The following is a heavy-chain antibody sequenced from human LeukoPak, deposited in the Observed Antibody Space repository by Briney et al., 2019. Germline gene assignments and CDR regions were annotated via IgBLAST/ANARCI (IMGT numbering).Heavy chain of an antibody. D-gene: IGHD6-6*01. J-gene: IGHJ4*02. Sequence: EASETLSLTCAVSGGSISSNNWWSWVRQPPGKGLEWIGEIYHSGSTNYNPSLKSRATISIDKSKNQLSLKLTSVTDADTAVYYCARDVGARLPGYWGQGTLVTVSS. CDR2: IYHSGST. V-gene: IGHV4-4*02. CDR3: ARDVGARLPGY. CDR1: GGSISSNNW.